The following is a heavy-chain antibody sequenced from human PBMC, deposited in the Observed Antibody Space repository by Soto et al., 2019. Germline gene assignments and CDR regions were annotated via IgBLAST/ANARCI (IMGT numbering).Heavy chain of an antibody. J-gene: IGHJ6*02. Sequence: QPEGSLRLSCAASGFIFGTYAMHWVRRPPGKGLEWVAVISYDGNTKDYADSVKGRFTISRDNSKNTVYLQMSSLRTEDTAVYYCARPGSGYDVLTGRYFYYYHTVDVWGQGTTVTVSS. D-gene: IGHD3-9*01. CDR2: ISYDGNTK. V-gene: IGHV3-30-3*01. CDR3: ARPGSGYDVLTGRYFYYYHTVDV. CDR1: GFIFGTYA.